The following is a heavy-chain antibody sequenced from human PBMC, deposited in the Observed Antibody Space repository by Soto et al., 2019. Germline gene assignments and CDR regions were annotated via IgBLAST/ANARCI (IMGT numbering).Heavy chain of an antibody. V-gene: IGHV5-51*01. CDR1: GYSFSSYW. Sequence: PGESLKISCKGSGYSFSSYWINWVRQMPGKGLEWMGIIYPGDSDTRYSPSFQGQVTISADKSISTAYLQWRSLKASDTAMYYCARHNGSPGSYLGMDVWGQGTTVTVSS. CDR3: ARHNGSPGSYLGMDV. D-gene: IGHD2-8*01. J-gene: IGHJ6*02. CDR2: IYPGDSDT.